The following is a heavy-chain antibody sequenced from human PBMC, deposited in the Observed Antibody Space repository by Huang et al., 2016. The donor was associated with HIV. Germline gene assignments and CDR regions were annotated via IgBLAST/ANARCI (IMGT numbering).Heavy chain of an antibody. Sequence: VQLVESGGGVVQPGRSLRLACAASGFSCSTYGLHWFRQAQGKGREWVAVISYDGSNKYYAHSVKGRFTISRDTSENKVYLQMNSLRHEDTAVYYCAKDGADEEWDIDYWGQGTLVTVSS. J-gene: IGHJ4*02. CDR3: AKDGADEEWDIDY. D-gene: IGHD1-26*01. V-gene: IGHV3-30*18. CDR1: GFSCSTYG. CDR2: ISYDGSNK.